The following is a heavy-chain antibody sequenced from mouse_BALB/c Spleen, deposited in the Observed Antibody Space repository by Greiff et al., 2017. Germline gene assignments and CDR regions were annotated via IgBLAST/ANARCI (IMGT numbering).Heavy chain of an antibody. CDR2: ISYDGSN. CDR3: ARGLLPWFAY. CDR1: GYSITSGYY. J-gene: IGHJ3*01. V-gene: IGHV3-6*02. D-gene: IGHD2-13*01. Sequence: EVKLQESGPGLVKPSQSLSLTCSVTGYSITSGYYWNWIRQFPGNKLEWMGYISYDGSNNYNPSLKNRISITRDTSKNQFFLKLNSVTTEDTATYYCARGLLPWFAYWGQGTLVTVSA.